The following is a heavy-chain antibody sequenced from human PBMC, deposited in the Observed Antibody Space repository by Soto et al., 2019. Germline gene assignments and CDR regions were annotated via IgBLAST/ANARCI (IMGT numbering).Heavy chain of an antibody. Sequence: QVQLQESGPGLVKPSQILSLTCTVSGGSISSGGYYWSWIRQHPGKGLEWIGYIYYSGSTYYNPSLKSRVTISVDTSKNQFSLKLSSVTAADPAVYYCAREWRDYYFDYWGQGTLVTVSS. V-gene: IGHV4-31*03. CDR2: IYYSGST. CDR1: GGSISSGGYY. J-gene: IGHJ4*02. CDR3: AREWRDYYFDY.